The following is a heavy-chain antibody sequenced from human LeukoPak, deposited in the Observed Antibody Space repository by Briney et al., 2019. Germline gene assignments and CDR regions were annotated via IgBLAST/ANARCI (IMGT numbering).Heavy chain of an antibody. Sequence: ASVKVSCKASGYTFIDYPMHWLRQAPGQRFEWMGWISAGNIKYSQNFQDRINITRDTSASTINMELSSLTSADTAVYYCAGVAYVMDVWGQGTTVVVSS. D-gene: IGHD2-8*01. V-gene: IGHV1-3*01. J-gene: IGHJ6*02. CDR1: GYTFIDYP. CDR3: AGVAYVMDV. CDR2: ISAGNI.